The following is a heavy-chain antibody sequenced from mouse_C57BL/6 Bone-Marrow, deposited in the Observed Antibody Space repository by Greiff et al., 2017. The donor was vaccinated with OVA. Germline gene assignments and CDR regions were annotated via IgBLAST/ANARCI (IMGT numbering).Heavy chain of an antibody. CDR1: GYSITSGYY. CDR2: ISYDGSN. D-gene: IGHD2-5*01. CDR3: ARNAYYSNYDYYAMDY. V-gene: IGHV3-6*01. Sequence: FHLHSSLPFLLKPSQSLSLTCSVTGYSITSGYYWNWIRQFPGNKLEWMGYISYDGSNNYNPSLKNRISITRDTSKNQFFLKLNSVTTEDTATYYCARNAYYSNYDYYAMDYWGQGTSVTVSS. J-gene: IGHJ4*01.